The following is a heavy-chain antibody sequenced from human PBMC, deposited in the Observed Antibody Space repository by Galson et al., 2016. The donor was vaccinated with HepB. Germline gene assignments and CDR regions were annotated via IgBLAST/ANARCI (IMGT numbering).Heavy chain of an antibody. CDR1: GYTFSSYA. V-gene: IGHV1-3*01. J-gene: IGHJ5*02. CDR2: INAGNGNT. Sequence: SVKVSCKASGYTFSSYAIQWVRQAPGQRLEWMGWINAGNGNTKYSQKVQGRVTITRDTSASTGYMELSNLTSEDTAVYYCARDLPYYDLWSGYHGTGNWFDPWGQGTLVTVSS. CDR3: ARDLPYYDLWSGYHGTGNWFDP. D-gene: IGHD3-3*01.